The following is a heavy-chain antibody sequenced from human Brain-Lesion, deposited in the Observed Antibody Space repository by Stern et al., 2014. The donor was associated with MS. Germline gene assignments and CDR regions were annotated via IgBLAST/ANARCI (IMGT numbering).Heavy chain of an antibody. V-gene: IGHV3-7*01. Sequence: VQLVESGGGLVQPGGSLRLSCAASGFTFRNYWMNWVRQAPGKGLEWVANGKQDGSETYYVDSVKGRFTISRDNAKNSLYLQVNSLRAEDTAVYYCVRAAFTTGWYYWYFDLWGRGTLVTVSS. CDR3: VRAAFTTGWYYWYFDL. J-gene: IGHJ2*01. D-gene: IGHD6-19*01. CDR1: GFTFRNYW. CDR2: GKQDGSET.